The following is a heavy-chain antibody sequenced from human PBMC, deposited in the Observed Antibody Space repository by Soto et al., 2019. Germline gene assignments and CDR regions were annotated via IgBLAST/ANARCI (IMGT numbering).Heavy chain of an antibody. CDR3: RTKVRYFDWTFDS. V-gene: IGHV1-69*01. CDR2: IIPLFGRA. CDR1: GGTFSNSA. J-gene: IGHJ4*02. Sequence: QVQLVQSGAEVKKPGSSVKVSCKASGGTFSNSAVVWVRQTPEQGLEWMGGIIPLFGRANYAQKFRGRVRFSADESTSTVHRAVNSLKSGDPAVYYCRTKVRYFDWTFDSSCEGTKVAVAS. D-gene: IGHD3-9*01.